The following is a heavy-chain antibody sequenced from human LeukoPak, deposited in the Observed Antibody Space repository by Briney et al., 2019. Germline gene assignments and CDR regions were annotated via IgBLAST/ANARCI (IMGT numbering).Heavy chain of an antibody. CDR1: GYTFTGYY. Sequence: GASVKVSCKASGYTFTGYYMHWVRQAPGQGLEWMGWISPNSGGTNYAQKFQGRVTMTRDTSISTAYMELSRLRSDDTAVYYCARDSQRLYCSSTSCYAGSIGDAFDIWGQGTMVTVSS. J-gene: IGHJ3*02. CDR2: ISPNSGGT. CDR3: ARDSQRLYCSSTSCYAGSIGDAFDI. D-gene: IGHD2-2*01. V-gene: IGHV1-2*02.